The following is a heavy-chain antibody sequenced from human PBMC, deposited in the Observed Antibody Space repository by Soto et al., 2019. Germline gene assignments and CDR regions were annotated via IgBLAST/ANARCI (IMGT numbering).Heavy chain of an antibody. CDR1: GFTFSNYA. J-gene: IGHJ4*02. CDR2: ISGSGDTP. D-gene: IGHD6-19*01. CDR3: AKEGTSGLYYFDY. Sequence: GGSLRLSCAASGFTFSNYAISRVRQAPGKGLEWVSIISGSGDTPYYADSVKGRFTISRDNSRNTLYLQMNSLRAGDSAKYYCAKEGTSGLYYFDYWGPGTLVTVSS. V-gene: IGHV3-23*01.